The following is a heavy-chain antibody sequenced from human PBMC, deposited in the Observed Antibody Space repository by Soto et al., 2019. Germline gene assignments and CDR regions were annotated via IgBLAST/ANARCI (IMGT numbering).Heavy chain of an antibody. V-gene: IGHV5-51*01. J-gene: IGHJ6*02. Sequence: GESLKISCKGSGYSFTSYWIGWVRQMPGKGLEWMGIIYPGDSDTRYSPSFQGQVTISADKSISTAYLQWSSLKASDTAMYYCARVSSWYLMSYYYGMDVWGQGTTVTVSS. CDR2: IYPGDSDT. CDR1: GYSFTSYW. D-gene: IGHD6-13*01. CDR3: ARVSSWYLMSYYYGMDV.